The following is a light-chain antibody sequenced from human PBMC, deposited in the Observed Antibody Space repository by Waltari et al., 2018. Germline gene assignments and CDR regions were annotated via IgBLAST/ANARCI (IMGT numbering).Light chain of an antibody. J-gene: IGLJ3*02. V-gene: IGLV2-11*01. CDR2: DVS. CDR3: CSYAGTYTWV. Sequence: QSALTQPRSASGSPGQSLTISCTGTSRNVGGYNYFHWYQQYPGTAPKLIIFDVSKRPSGVPDRFSGSKSGNTASLTISGLQAEDEADYHCCSYAGTYTWVFGGGTKLTVL. CDR1: SRNVGGYNY.